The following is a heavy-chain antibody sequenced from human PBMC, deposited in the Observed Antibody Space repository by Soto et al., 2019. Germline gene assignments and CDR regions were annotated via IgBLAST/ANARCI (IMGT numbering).Heavy chain of an antibody. J-gene: IGHJ4*02. D-gene: IGHD3-22*01. CDR3: ARSIHLRGYHDSSGYYYHRPFDY. Sequence: ASVKVSCKASGYTFTSYYMHWVRQAPGQGLEWMGIINPSGGSTSYAQKFQGRVTMTRDTSTSTVYMELSSLRSEDTAVYYCARSIHLRGYHDSSGYYYHRPFDYWGQGTLVTVSS. CDR1: GYTFTSYY. CDR2: INPSGGST. V-gene: IGHV1-46*01.